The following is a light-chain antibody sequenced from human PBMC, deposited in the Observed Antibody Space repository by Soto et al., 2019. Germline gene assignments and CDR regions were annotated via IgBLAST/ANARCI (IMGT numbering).Light chain of an antibody. CDR3: QQYNSWT. J-gene: IGKJ1*01. V-gene: IGKV1-5*03. CDR1: QSVSTW. CDR2: KAS. Sequence: DIQMTQSPSTLPASVGDRVTITCRASQSVSTWLAWYQQKPGKAPKLLIYKASNLESGVPSRFTGSGSGTEFTLTISSLQPDDFATYYCQQYNSWTFGQGTKVDI.